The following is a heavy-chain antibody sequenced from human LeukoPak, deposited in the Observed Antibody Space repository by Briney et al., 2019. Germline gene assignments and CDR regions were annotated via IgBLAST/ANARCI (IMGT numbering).Heavy chain of an antibody. D-gene: IGHD6-13*01. CDR3: AREIAERGINWLDP. CDR2: IYYSGST. V-gene: IGHV4-59*01. J-gene: IGHJ5*02. CDR1: GGSISSYY. Sequence: SETLSLTCTVSGGSISSYYWSWIRQPPGKGLEWIGYIYYSGSTNYNPSLKSRVTISVDTSKNQFSLKLSSVTAADTAVYYCAREIAERGINWLDPWGQGTLVTVSS.